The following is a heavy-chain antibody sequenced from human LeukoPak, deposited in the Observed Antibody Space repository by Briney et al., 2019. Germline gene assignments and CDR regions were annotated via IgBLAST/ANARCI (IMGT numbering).Heavy chain of an antibody. D-gene: IGHD3-9*01. CDR3: ATPPVVYYDILTGYFPLDY. J-gene: IGHJ4*02. V-gene: IGHV1-69*05. CDR1: GGTLSSYA. Sequence: SVKVSCKASGGTLSSYAISWVRQAPGQGLEWMGGIIPIFGTANYAQKFQGRVTITTDESTSTAYMELSSLRSEDTAVYYCATPPVVYYDILTGYFPLDYWGQGTLVTVSS. CDR2: IIPIFGTA.